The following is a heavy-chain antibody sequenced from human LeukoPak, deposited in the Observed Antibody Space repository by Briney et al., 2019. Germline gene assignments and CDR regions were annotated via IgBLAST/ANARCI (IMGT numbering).Heavy chain of an antibody. V-gene: IGHV3-23*01. D-gene: IGHD1-26*01. J-gene: IGHJ4*02. Sequence: GGSLRLSCAASGFTFSSYAMSWVRQAPGKGLEWVSAISGSGGSTYYADSVKGRFTISRDNSKNTLYLQMNSLRAEDTAVYYCVKNGGSYYGYFDYWGQGTLVTVSS. CDR1: GFTFSSYA. CDR2: ISGSGGST. CDR3: VKNGGSYYGYFDY.